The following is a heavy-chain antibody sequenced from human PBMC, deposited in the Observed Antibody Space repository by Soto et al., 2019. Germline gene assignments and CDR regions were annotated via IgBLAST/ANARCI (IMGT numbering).Heavy chain of an antibody. Sequence: EVQLVESGGGLVQPGGSLRLSCAASGFTFSSYWMSWVRQAPGKELEWVANIKQDGSEKYYVDSVKGRFTISRDNAKNSLYLQMNSLRAEDTAVYYCARDSVLLWFGELLALDYWGQGTLVTVSS. CDR3: ARDSVLLWFGELLALDY. D-gene: IGHD3-10*01. CDR1: GFTFSSYW. CDR2: IKQDGSEK. V-gene: IGHV3-7*04. J-gene: IGHJ4*02.